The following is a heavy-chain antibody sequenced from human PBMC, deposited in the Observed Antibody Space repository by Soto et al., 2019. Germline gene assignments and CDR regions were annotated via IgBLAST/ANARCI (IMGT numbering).Heavy chain of an antibody. Sequence: PSQTLSLTCAISGDSVSINIAAWNWIRQSPSRGLEWLGRTYYRSKWYNDYAVSVKSRITINPDTSKNQFSLQLNSVTPEDTAVYYCARGDIVVVVAAPDAFDIWGQGTMVTVSS. D-gene: IGHD2-15*01. CDR2: TYYRSKWYN. CDR3: ARGDIVVVVAAPDAFDI. J-gene: IGHJ3*02. CDR1: GDSVSINIAA. V-gene: IGHV6-1*01.